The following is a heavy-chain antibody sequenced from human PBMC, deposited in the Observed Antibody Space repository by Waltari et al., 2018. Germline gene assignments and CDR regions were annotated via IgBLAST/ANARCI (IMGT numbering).Heavy chain of an antibody. Sequence: EVQLVESGGGLVQPGGSLRLSCAASGFTFSNYWMNWLRQAPGKGLEWVGRSRNKAQGYITEYAASVKGRFIISRDDSKNSLYLQMDSLKTEDTAMYYCSSRHSGSSDYWGQGTLVTVSS. CDR1: GFTFSNYW. CDR3: SSRHSGSSDY. D-gene: IGHD1-26*01. CDR2: SRNKAQGYIT. J-gene: IGHJ4*02. V-gene: IGHV3-72*01.